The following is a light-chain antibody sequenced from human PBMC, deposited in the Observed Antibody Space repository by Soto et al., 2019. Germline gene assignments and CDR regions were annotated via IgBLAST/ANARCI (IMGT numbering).Light chain of an antibody. J-gene: IGKJ2*01. CDR3: QQYGGSPLYT. CDR1: QSVSSSH. CDR2: GAS. V-gene: IGKV3-20*01. Sequence: DIVLTQSPGTLSLSPGEGATLSCRASQSVSSSHLPWYQQKPGQAPRLVIYGASSRATGIPDRFSGSGSGTDFTLTISILEPEDFAVYYCQQYGGSPLYTFGQGTTLEIK.